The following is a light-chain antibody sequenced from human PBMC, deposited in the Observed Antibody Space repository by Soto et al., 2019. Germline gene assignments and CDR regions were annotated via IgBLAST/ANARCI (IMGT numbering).Light chain of an antibody. V-gene: IGKV1-9*01. Sequence: DIQLTQSPSFLSASVGDRVTITCRASQGISSILAWYQQKPGKAPNLLISGASTLRTGVPSRFSGGGSGTECTLTISSLLLGDFATYYCQHLNTYSLTCGGGTKVEI. CDR3: QHLNTYSLT. CDR2: GAS. CDR1: QGISSI. J-gene: IGKJ4*01.